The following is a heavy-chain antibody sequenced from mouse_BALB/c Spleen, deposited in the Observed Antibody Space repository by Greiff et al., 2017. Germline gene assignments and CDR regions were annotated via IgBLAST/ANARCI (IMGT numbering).Heavy chain of an antibody. D-gene: IGHD3-1*01. CDR3: TRDSSGYAWFAY. V-gene: IGHV5-6-4*01. CDR1: GFTFSSYT. Sequence: DVKLVESGGGLVKPGGSLKLSCAASGFTFSSYTMSWVRQTPEKRLEWVATISSGGSYTYYPDSVKGRFTISRDNAKNTLYLQMSSLKSEDTAMYYCTRDSSGYAWFAYWGQGTLVTVSA. J-gene: IGHJ3*01. CDR2: ISSGGSYT.